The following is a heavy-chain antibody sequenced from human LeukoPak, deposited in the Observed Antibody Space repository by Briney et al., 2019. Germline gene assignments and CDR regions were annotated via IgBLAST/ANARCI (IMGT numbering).Heavy chain of an antibody. CDR2: INPNSGGT. Sequence: GASVKVSCKASGYTFTGYYMHWVRQAPGQGLEWMGWINPNSGGTNYAQKFQGRVTMTRDTSISTAYMELSSLRSEDTAVYYCATGRGGWYNFLPRAFDIWGQGTMVTVSS. V-gene: IGHV1-2*02. CDR3: ATGRGGWYNFLPRAFDI. CDR1: GYTFTGYY. J-gene: IGHJ3*02. D-gene: IGHD6-19*01.